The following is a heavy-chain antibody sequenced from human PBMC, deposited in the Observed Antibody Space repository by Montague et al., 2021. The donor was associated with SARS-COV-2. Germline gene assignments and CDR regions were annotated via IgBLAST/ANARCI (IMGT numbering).Heavy chain of an antibody. J-gene: IGHJ6*02. CDR3: ARDRPLVRGIFPYSYGMDV. Sequence: SLRLSCAASGFTFNNYNMNWVRQAPGKGLEWVSYISPSSSSIYYTDSVKGRFTISRDNAKNSLYLQMNSLRDEDTAVYYCARDRPLVRGIFPYSYGMDVWGQGTMVTVSS. V-gene: IGHV3-48*02. CDR1: GFTFNNYN. D-gene: IGHD3-10*01. CDR2: ISPSSSSI.